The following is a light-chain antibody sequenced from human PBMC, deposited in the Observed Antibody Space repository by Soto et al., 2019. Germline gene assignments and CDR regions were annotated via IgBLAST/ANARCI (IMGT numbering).Light chain of an antibody. CDR3: QQYDNLPPLT. Sequence: DIQMTQSPSSLSASVGDRVTITCQASQDINNYLNWYQQKPGKAPKLLIYDASNLETGVPSRFSGSGSGTDFTFTISSLQAEDIATYYCQQYDNLPPLTFGGGTKVEIK. CDR2: DAS. V-gene: IGKV1-33*01. J-gene: IGKJ4*01. CDR1: QDINNY.